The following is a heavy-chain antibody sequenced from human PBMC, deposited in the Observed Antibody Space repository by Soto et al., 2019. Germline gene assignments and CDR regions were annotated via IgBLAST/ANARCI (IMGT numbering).Heavy chain of an antibody. Sequence: SETLALTCTVSCGSISSYYWSWIRQPPGKGLEWIGYIYYSGSTNYNPSLKSRVTISVDTSKNQFSLKLSSVTAADTAVYYCARDKTSGDYYYYGMDVWGQGTTVT. J-gene: IGHJ6*02. CDR3: ARDKTSGDYYYYGMDV. D-gene: IGHD1-7*01. CDR2: IYYSGST. CDR1: CGSISSYY. V-gene: IGHV4-59*01.